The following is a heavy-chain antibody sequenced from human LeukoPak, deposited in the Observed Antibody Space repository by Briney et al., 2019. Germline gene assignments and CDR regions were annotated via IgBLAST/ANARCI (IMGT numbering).Heavy chain of an antibody. CDR3: AKLSGSSPGL. Sequence: GGSLRLSCAASGFTFDDYAMHWVRQAPGKGLEWVSGISWNSGSIGYADSVKGRFTISRDNSKNTLYLQMNSLRAEDTAVYYCAKLSGSSPGLWGQGTLVTVSS. V-gene: IGHV3-9*01. J-gene: IGHJ4*02. D-gene: IGHD1-26*01. CDR2: ISWNSGSI. CDR1: GFTFDDYA.